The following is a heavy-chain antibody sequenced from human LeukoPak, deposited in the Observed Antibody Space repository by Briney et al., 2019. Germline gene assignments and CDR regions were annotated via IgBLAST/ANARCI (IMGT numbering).Heavy chain of an antibody. D-gene: IGHD2-2*01. V-gene: IGHV1-18*01. Sequence: GASVKVSCKASGYTFTSYGISWVRQAPGQGLEWMGWISAYNGNTNYAQKLQGRVTMTTDTSTSTAYMELRSLRSDDTVVYYCARGDLGVVPAASPFYFDYWGQGTLVTVSS. CDR2: ISAYNGNT. CDR1: GYTFTSYG. J-gene: IGHJ4*02. CDR3: ARGDLGVVPAASPFYFDY.